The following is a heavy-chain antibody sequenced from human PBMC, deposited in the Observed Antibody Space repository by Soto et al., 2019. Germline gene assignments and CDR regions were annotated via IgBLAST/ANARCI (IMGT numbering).Heavy chain of an antibody. CDR2: ISAYNGNT. V-gene: IGHV1-18*04. J-gene: IGHJ5*02. CDR1: GYTFTSYG. D-gene: IGHD2-15*01. Sequence: ASVKVSCKASGYTFTSYGISWVRQAPGQGLEWMGWISAYNGNTKSAQKLQGRVTMTTDTSTSTAYMELRSLRSDDTAVYYCARRDCSGGSCYGWFDPWGQGTLVTVSS. CDR3: ARRDCSGGSCYGWFDP.